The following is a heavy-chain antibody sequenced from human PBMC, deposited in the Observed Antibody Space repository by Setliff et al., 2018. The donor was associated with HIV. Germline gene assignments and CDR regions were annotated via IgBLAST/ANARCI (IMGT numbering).Heavy chain of an antibody. J-gene: IGHJ4*02. Sequence: SETLSLTCAIYGASFSGYYWSWIRQPPGKGLEWIGEINDSGSTIYNPSLRSRVTMSVDTSKNQFSLKLSSVTAADTSLYYCARHQYVAGLIDSWGQGTLVTVSS. D-gene: IGHD3-16*01. CDR1: GASFSGYY. CDR2: INDSGST. CDR3: ARHQYVAGLIDS. V-gene: IGHV4-34*01.